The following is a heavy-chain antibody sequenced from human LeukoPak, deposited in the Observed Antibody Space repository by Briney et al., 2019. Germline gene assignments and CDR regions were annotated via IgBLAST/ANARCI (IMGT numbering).Heavy chain of an antibody. CDR2: ISGPAGSW. D-gene: IGHD5/OR15-5a*01. Sequence: GGSLRLSCEASGFAFSSYAMSWVCQAPGKGLEWVAAISGPAGSWDYADSVKGRFTVSSDNSKNTLFLQMNSLRAEDTATYYCAKKVGLVSAPLWYFDVWGQGTLVAVSS. J-gene: IGHJ4*02. CDR3: AKKVGLVSAPLWYFDV. V-gene: IGHV3-23*01. CDR1: GFAFSSYA.